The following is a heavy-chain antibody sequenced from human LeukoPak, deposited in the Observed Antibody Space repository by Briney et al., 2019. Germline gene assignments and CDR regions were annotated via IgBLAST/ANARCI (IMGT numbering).Heavy chain of an antibody. CDR2: IYYSGST. V-gene: IGHV4-39*01. Sequence: SSETLSLTCTVSGGSISSRSHYWGWIRQPPGKGLEWIGSIYYSGSTYYNPSLKSRVTISVDTSKNQFSLKLSSVTAADTAVYYCARGEYYDILTGYYKKNWFDPWGQGTLVTVSS. CDR3: ARGEYYDILTGYYKKNWFDP. D-gene: IGHD3-9*01. CDR1: GGSISSRSHY. J-gene: IGHJ5*02.